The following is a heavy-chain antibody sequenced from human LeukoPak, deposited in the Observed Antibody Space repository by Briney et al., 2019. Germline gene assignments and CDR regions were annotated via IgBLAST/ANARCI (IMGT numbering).Heavy chain of an antibody. J-gene: IGHJ4*02. CDR1: GFTFSSYG. V-gene: IGHV3-30*18. Sequence: QPGGSLRLSCAASGFTFSSYGMHWVRQAPGKGLEWVAVISYDGSNKYYADSVKGRFTISRDNSKNTLYLQMNSLRAEDTAVYYCAKDRYYFGYWGQGTLVTVSS. CDR2: ISYDGSNK. CDR3: AKDRYYFGY.